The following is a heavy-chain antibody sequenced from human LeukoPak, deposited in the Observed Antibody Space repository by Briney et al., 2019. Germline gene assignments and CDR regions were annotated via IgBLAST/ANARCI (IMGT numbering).Heavy chain of an antibody. CDR3: ARVRSGSYFPPDY. Sequence: SETLSLTCAVYGGSFSGYYWSWIRQPPGKGLEWIGEIDHSGSTNYNPSLKSRVTISVDTSKNQFSLKLSSVTAADTAVYYCARVRSGSYFPPDYWGQGTLVTVSS. V-gene: IGHV4-34*01. CDR1: GGSFSGYY. CDR2: IDHSGST. J-gene: IGHJ4*02. D-gene: IGHD1-26*01.